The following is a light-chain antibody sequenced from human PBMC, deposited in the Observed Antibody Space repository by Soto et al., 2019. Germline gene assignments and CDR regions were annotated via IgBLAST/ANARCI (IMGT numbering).Light chain of an antibody. V-gene: IGKV3-11*01. CDR2: DAF. CDR1: QSVNRY. CDR3: QHRSNRPPWT. Sequence: EIVLTQSPATLSLSPGERATLSCRASQSVNRYLAWYQHRPGQAPLLLLYDAFNRATGVPARFTGSGSGTDFTLTISSQEPEDAAVYYWQHRSNRPPWTFGQGTKVEIK. J-gene: IGKJ1*01.